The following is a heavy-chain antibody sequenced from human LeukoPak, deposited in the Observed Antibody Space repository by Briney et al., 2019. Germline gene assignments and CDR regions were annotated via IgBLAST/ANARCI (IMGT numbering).Heavy chain of an antibody. Sequence: GRSLRLSCAASGFTFSSYGMHWVRQAPGKGLEWVAIMSYDGSNKYYADSVKGRFTISRDNSKNSLYLQMNSLRAEDTAVYYCAKDSPSRTATTEVPVDYWGQGTLVTVSS. V-gene: IGHV3-30*18. J-gene: IGHJ4*02. CDR3: AKDSPSRTATTEVPVDY. CDR2: MSYDGSNK. CDR1: GFTFSSYG. D-gene: IGHD5-24*01.